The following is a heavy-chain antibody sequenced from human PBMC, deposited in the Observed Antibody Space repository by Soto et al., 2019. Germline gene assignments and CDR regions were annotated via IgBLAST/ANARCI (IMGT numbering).Heavy chain of an antibody. CDR2: IIPIFGTA. D-gene: IGHD4-17*01. Sequence: QVQLVQSGAEVKKPGSSVKVSCKASGGTFSSYAISWVRQAPGQGLEWMGGIIPIFGTANYAQKFQGRVTITADESTSKAYMELSSLRSEDTAVYYCARATVTNYYYYYGMDVWGQGTTVTVSS. V-gene: IGHV1-69*01. CDR3: ARATVTNYYYYYGMDV. CDR1: GGTFSSYA. J-gene: IGHJ6*02.